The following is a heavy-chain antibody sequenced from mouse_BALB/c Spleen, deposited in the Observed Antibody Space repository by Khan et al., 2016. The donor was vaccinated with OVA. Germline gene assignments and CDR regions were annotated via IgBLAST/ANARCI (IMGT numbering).Heavy chain of an antibody. CDR3: ARQPYDHYYALDY. Sequence: QVQLKESGPGLVAPSQSLSITCTISGFSLTNYGIHWVRQPPGKGLEWLVVIWSDGSTTYNSTLKSRLSITKDNSKSQVLLKMNSLQTDDTAMYYCARQPYDHYYALDYWGQGTSVTVSS. D-gene: IGHD1-1*01. CDR2: IWSDGST. J-gene: IGHJ4*01. V-gene: IGHV2-6-1*01. CDR1: GFSLTNYG.